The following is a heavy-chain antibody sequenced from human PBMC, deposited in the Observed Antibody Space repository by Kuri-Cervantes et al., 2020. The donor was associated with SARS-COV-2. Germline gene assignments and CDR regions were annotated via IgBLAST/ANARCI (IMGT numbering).Heavy chain of an antibody. J-gene: IGHJ3*02. D-gene: IGHD3-22*01. CDR1: GFTFSSYW. V-gene: IGHV3-74*01. Sequence: GGSLRLSCAASGFTFSSYWMHWVRQAPGKGLVWVSRINSDGSSTSYADSVKGRFTISRDNAKNTLYLQMNSLRAEDTAVYYCAKRKYYYDSSGYWGAFDIWGQGTMVTVSS. CDR3: AKRKYYYDSSGYWGAFDI. CDR2: INSDGSST.